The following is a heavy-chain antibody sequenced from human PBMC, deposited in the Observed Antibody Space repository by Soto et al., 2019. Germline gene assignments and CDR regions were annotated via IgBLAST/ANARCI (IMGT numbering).Heavy chain of an antibody. D-gene: IGHD3-10*01. CDR2: IIPILGIA. CDR3: AREKKYYYGSGPTWLDP. CDR1: GGTFSSYT. V-gene: IGHV1-69*04. J-gene: IGHJ5*02. Sequence: SVKVSCKASGGTFSSYTISWVRQAPGQGLEWMGRIIPILGIANYAQKFQGRVTITADKSTSTAYMELSSLRSEDTAVYYCAREKKYYYGSGPTWLDPWGQGTLVTVSS.